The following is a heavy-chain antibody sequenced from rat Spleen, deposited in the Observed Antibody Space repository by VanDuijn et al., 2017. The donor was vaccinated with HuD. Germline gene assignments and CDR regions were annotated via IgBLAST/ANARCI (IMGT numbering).Heavy chain of an antibody. D-gene: IGHD1-1*01. J-gene: IGHJ2*01. Sequence: QVQLKESGPGLVQPSQTLSLTCTVSGFSLTDYSVHWVRQPPGKGLEWMGIMWGVGSTNYNPVLKSRLSISRDTSKSQVFLTMNSLQTDDTAVYYCFLSGEGYWGQGVMVTVSS. V-gene: IGHV2-19*01. CDR1: GFSLTDYS. CDR2: MWGVGST. CDR3: FLSGEGY.